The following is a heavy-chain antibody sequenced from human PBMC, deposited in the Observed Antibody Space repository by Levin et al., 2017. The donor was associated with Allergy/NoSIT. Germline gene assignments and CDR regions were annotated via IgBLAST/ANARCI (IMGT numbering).Heavy chain of an antibody. V-gene: IGHV4-34*01. D-gene: IGHD3-22*01. Sequence: PSETLSLTCAVYGGSFSGYYWSWIRQPPGKGLEWIGEINHSGSTNYNPSLKSRVTISVDTSKNQFSLKLSSVTAADTAVYYCARAIYSSGYYDAFDIWGQGTMVTVSS. J-gene: IGHJ3*02. CDR3: ARAIYSSGYYDAFDI. CDR1: GGSFSGYY. CDR2: INHSGST.